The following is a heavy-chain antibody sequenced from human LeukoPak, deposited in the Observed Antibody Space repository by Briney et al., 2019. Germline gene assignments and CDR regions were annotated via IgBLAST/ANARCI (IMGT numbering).Heavy chain of an antibody. D-gene: IGHD4-17*01. V-gene: IGHV3-23*01. CDR1: AYTFSNYA. J-gene: IGHJ4*02. CDR2: ISGSGST. CDR3: ATVPTT. Sequence: GGSLRLSCAASAYTFSNYAMSWVRQDPGKGLEWVSVISGSGSTYYADSVKGRFTISRDNSKKMLYLQMNSLRAEDTALYYCATVPTTWGQGTLVTVSS.